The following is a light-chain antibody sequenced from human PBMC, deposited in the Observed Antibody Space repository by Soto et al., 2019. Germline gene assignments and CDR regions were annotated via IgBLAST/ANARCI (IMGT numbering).Light chain of an antibody. Sequence: EIVMTQSPATLSVSPGGRVTLSCRASQSVNNDLAWYQQKPGQAPRLLIYGASTTATGIPARFSGSGSGTEFTLTTSSLQSEDFAVSYCQQDNKWPPLTFGGGTKVEI. V-gene: IGKV3-15*01. CDR1: QSVNND. J-gene: IGKJ4*01. CDR3: QQDNKWPPLT. CDR2: GAS.